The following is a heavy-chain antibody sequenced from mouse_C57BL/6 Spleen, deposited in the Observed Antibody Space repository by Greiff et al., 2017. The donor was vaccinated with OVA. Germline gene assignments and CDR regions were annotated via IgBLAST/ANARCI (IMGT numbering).Heavy chain of an antibody. J-gene: IGHJ1*03. D-gene: IGHD1-1*01. CDR2: IYPGNGDT. Sequence: QVQLQQSGAELVRPGASVQMSCKASGYTFTCYNMHWVKQTPRQGLEWIGAIYPGNGDTSYNQKFKGKATLTVAKSSSPAYMLLRSLTSEDSAVYFCARDRYGSSSHWCFDVWGTRATVTVSS. V-gene: IGHV1-12*01. CDR3: ARDRYGSSSHWCFDV. CDR1: GYTFTCYN.